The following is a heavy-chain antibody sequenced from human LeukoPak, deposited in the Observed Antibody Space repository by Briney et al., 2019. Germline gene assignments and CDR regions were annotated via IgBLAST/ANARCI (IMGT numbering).Heavy chain of an antibody. V-gene: IGHV4-34*01. D-gene: IGHD3-16*02. CDR1: GGSFSGYY. CDR3: ARGTGYDYIWGSYRLPHFDY. CDR2: INHSGST. J-gene: IGHJ4*02. Sequence: PSETLSLTCAVYGGSFSGYYWSWIRQPPGKGLEWIGEINHSGSTNYNPSLKSRVTISVDTSKNQFSLKLGSVTAADTAVYYCARGTGYDYIWGSYRLPHFDYWGQGTLVTVSS.